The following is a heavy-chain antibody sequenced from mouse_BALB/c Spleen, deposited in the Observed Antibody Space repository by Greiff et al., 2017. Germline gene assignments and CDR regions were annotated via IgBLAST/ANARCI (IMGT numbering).Heavy chain of an antibody. CDR2: INPSTGYT. D-gene: IGHD1-1*01. J-gene: IGHJ2*01. V-gene: IGHV1-7*01. Sequence: VQLQQSGAELAKPGASVKMSCKASGYTFTSYWMHWVKQRPGQGLEWIGYINPSTGYTEYNQKFKDKATLTADKSSSTAYMQLSSLTSEDSAVYYSARGTTVVYRGEGATLTVSP. CDR1: GYTFTSYW. CDR3: ARGTTVVY.